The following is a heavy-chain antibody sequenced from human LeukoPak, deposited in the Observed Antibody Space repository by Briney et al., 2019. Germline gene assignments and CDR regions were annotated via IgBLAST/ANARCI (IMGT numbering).Heavy chain of an antibody. CDR1: GFIFSVSD. D-gene: IGHD2/OR15-2a*01. CDR2: ITHNSANI. V-gene: IGHV3-21*01. Sequence: PGGSLRLSCAAPGFIFSVSDTVWARQAPGKGLEWVSTITHNSANIYYADSVEGRFSISRDNARNSLFLQMNSLRAEDTAVYYCAVNFRHWGPGTLVTVSA. J-gene: IGHJ4*02. CDR3: AVNFRH.